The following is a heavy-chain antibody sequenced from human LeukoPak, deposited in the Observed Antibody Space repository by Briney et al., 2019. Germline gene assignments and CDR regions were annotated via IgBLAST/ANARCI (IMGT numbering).Heavy chain of an antibody. V-gene: IGHV1-2*02. CDR3: ARDYLNYYYYGMDV. J-gene: IGHJ6*02. CDR2: INPNSGNT. Sequence: ASVKVPCTASGYTFTGYYMHWVRQAPGQGLEWMGWINPNSGNTNYAQKFQGRVTMTRDTSISTAYMEVRSLRSDDTAVYYCARDYLNYYYYGMDVWGQGTTVTVSS. CDR1: GYTFTGYY. D-gene: IGHD4-17*01.